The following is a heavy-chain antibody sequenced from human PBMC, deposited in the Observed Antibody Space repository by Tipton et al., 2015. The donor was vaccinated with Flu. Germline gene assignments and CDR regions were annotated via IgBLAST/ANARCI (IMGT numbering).Heavy chain of an antibody. Sequence: SLRLSCAGSGFTFSNYPMAWVRQAPGKGLQWVSSMDTSGGRTYYADSVKGRFTISRDDSENTLYLQMSSLRVEDTAVYFCASVVSGWYTYWGQGTLVTVSS. CDR2: MDTSGGRT. CDR1: GFTFSNYP. CDR3: ASVVSGWYTY. D-gene: IGHD6-19*01. V-gene: IGHV3-23*05. J-gene: IGHJ4*02.